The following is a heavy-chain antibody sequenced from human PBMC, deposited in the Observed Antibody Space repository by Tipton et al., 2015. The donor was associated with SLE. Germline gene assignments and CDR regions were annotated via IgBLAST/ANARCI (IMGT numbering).Heavy chain of an antibody. D-gene: IGHD6-13*01. V-gene: IGHV4-59*01. CDR2: IFENGNS. J-gene: IGHJ3*02. CDR1: GGSISSYY. Sequence: TLSLTCTVSGGSISSYYWSWIRQPPGKGLEWIGYIFENGNSNYNPSLESRVTISIDTSKGQFSLRLTSLTAADTAVYYCARVVYSFSDAFDIWGQGTLVTVSS. CDR3: ARVVYSFSDAFDI.